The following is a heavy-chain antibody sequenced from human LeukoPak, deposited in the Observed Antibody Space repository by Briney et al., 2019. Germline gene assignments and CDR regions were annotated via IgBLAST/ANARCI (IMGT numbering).Heavy chain of an antibody. D-gene: IGHD6-13*01. CDR1: GFTFSSYA. CDR2: ISGCGGST. Sequence: PGGSLRLSCAASGFTFSSYAMSWVRQAPGKGLEWVSAISGCGGSTYYADSVKGRFTISRDNSKNTLYLQMNSLRAEDTAVYYCAKVSGGQESPDSSSWPLFDYWGQGTLVTVSS. J-gene: IGHJ4*02. CDR3: AKVSGGQESPDSSSWPLFDY. V-gene: IGHV3-23*01.